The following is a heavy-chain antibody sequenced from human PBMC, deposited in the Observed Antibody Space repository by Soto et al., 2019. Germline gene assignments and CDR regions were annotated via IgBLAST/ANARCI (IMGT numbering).Heavy chain of an antibody. CDR2: IYYSGST. CDR1: GGSISSGSYS. CDR3: AGEYYFYMDV. J-gene: IGHJ6*03. D-gene: IGHD3-10*01. Sequence: SETLSLTCTVSGGSISSGSYSWGWIRQPPGRGLEWIGTIYYSGSTDYNPSLKSRVTMSVDTSKKQFSLKLSSVTAADTAVYYCAGEYYFYMDVWGKGTTVTVSS. V-gene: IGHV4-39*01.